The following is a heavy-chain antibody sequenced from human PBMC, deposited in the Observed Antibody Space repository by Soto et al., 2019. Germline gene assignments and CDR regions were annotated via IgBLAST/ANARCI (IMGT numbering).Heavy chain of an antibody. Sequence: PSETLSLTCAVSGGSISSGGYSWSWIRQPPGKGLEWIGYIYHSGSNYYNPSLKSRVTISVNRSKNQFSRNQSSVTAADTAVYNCASGKQLLRNYWGRETLVTVSS. D-gene: IGHD6-13*01. V-gene: IGHV4-30-2*01. CDR1: GGSISSGGYS. CDR2: IYHSGSN. J-gene: IGHJ4*02. CDR3: ASGKQLLRNY.